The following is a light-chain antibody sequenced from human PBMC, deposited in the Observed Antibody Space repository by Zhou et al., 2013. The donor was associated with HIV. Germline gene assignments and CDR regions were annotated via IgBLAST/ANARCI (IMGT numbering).Light chain of an antibody. V-gene: IGKV3-20*01. CDR3: QHYGSSGIT. Sequence: IVLTQSPGTLSLSPGETATLSCWASPSLDSTYLAWYQQKPGQAPRLLIYGASSRATGIPDRFSGSGSGTDFSLTISRLEAEDFAVYYCQHYGSSGITFGQGTRLEIK. J-gene: IGKJ5*01. CDR2: GAS. CDR1: PSLDSTY.